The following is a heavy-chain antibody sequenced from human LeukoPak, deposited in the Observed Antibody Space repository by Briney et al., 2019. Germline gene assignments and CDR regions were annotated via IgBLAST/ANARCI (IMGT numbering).Heavy chain of an antibody. J-gene: IGHJ4*02. CDR1: GGSFSGYY. CDR2: INHSGST. D-gene: IGHD3-3*01. V-gene: IGHV4-34*01. CDR3: ARHRDYDFWSGYFFDY. Sequence: SETLSLTCAVYGGSFSGYYWSWIRQPPGKGLEWNGEINHSGSTNYNPSLKSRVTISVDTSKNQFSLKLSSVTAADTAVYYCARHRDYDFWSGYFFDYWGQGTLVTVSS.